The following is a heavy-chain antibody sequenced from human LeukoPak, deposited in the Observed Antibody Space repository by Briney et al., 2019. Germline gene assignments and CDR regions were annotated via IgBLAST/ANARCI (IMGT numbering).Heavy chain of an antibody. CDR3: TTQTTVTTDY. CDR2: IRSKIYGGTP. Sequence: LILCSTAAGFTSGDYAMTWLRLAAGKVVWRVGFIRSKIYGGTPEYAASVKGRFTISRDDSKGIAYLQMNSLKTEDTAVYYCTTQTTVTTDYWGQGTLVTVSS. V-gene: IGHV3-49*03. J-gene: IGHJ4*02. D-gene: IGHD4-17*01. CDR1: GFTSGDYA.